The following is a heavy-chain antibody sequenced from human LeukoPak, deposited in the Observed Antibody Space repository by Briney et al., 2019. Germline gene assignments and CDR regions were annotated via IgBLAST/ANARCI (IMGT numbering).Heavy chain of an antibody. CDR3: ARVARERVYGDYVHFFDY. CDR1: GGSISSSNW. D-gene: IGHD4-17*01. J-gene: IGHJ4*02. V-gene: IGHV4-4*02. Sequence: SGTLSLTCAVSGGSISSSNWWSWVRQPPGKGLEWIGEIYHSGSTNYNPSLKSRVTIPVDKSKNQFSLKLSSVTAADTAVYYCARVARERVYGDYVHFFDYWGQGTLVTVSS. CDR2: IYHSGST.